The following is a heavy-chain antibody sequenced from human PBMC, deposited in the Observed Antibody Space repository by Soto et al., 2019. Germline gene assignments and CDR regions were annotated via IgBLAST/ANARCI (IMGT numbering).Heavy chain of an antibody. J-gene: IGHJ4*02. V-gene: IGHV1-3*01. CDR3: ARVGVYSGYDWGTVDY. CDR2: INAGNGNT. D-gene: IGHD5-12*01. CDR1: GYTFTSYA. Sequence: QVQLVQSGAEVKKPGASVKVSCKASGYTFTSYAMHWVRQAPGQRLEWMGWINAGNGNTKYSQKFQGRVTITRDTSASTAYMVLSSLRSEDTAVYYCARVGVYSGYDWGTVDYWGQGTLVTVSS.